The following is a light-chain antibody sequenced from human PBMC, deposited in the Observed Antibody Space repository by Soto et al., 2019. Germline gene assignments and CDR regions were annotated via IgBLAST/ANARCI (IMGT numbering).Light chain of an antibody. V-gene: IGKV1-5*03. CDR1: QSISSW. J-gene: IGKJ4*01. Sequence: DIQMTQSPSTLSASVGDRVTITCRASQSISSWLAWYQQKPGKAPKLLIYKASSLESGVPSRFSGSGSGTEFTLTISSLQPDDFAVYYCQQYGSSPLTFGGGTKVEIK. CDR3: QQYGSSPLT. CDR2: KAS.